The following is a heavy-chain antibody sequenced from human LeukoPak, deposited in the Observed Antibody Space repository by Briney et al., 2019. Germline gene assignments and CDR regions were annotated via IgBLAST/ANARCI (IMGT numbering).Heavy chain of an antibody. CDR3: ARQSQGSGYYTVYYYYYMDV. CDR1: GGSISSSSYY. CDR2: IYYSGST. D-gene: IGHD3-3*01. V-gene: IGHV4-39*01. J-gene: IGHJ6*03. Sequence: SSETLSLTCTVSGGSISSSSYYWGWIHQPPGKGLEWIGSIYYSGSTYYNPSLKSRVTISVDTSKNQFSLKLSSVTAADTAVYYCARQSQGSGYYTVYYYYYMDVWGKGTTVTVSS.